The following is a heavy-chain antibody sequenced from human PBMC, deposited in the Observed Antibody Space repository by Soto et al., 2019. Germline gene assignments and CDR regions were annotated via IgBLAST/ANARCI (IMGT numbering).Heavy chain of an antibody. V-gene: IGHV3-23*01. J-gene: IGHJ4*02. CDR3: GKTDGVAGQHVDS. CDR2: ISGSGGRI. CDR1: GFTLSNYA. Sequence: EVQLLESGGGLVQPGGSLRLSCAASGFTLSNYAMSWVRQAPGKGLEWVSTISGSGGRIYYADSGKGRFTISRDNSKNTLYLQMSSLRAEDTAVYYCGKTDGVAGQHVDSWGQGTGVTASS. D-gene: IGHD2-15*01.